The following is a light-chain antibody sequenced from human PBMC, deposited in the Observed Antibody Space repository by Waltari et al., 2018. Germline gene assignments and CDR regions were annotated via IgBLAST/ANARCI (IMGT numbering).Light chain of an antibody. CDR3: QSADSSGTSRV. Sequence: SYELTQPPSVSVPPGQTARITCFGDALPKQYVYWYQQRPGQAPVLMIYKDTKRPSGIPARFSGSGSGTTVTLTISGVQAEDEAVYYCQSADSSGTSRVFGGGTKLTVL. V-gene: IGLV3-25*03. J-gene: IGLJ2*01. CDR1: ALPKQY. CDR2: KDT.